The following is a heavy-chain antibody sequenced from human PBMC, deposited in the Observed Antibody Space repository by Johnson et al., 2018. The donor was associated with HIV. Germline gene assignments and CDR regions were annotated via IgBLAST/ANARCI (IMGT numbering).Heavy chain of an antibody. CDR2: ISYDGSNK. CDR3: ARDGPYYDSSGYYYGTVFYAFDI. J-gene: IGHJ3*02. CDR1: GFTFRSYA. V-gene: IGHV3-30*04. Sequence: QVQLVESGGGVVQPGRSLRLSCAASGFTFRSYAMHWVRQAPGMGLGWVALISYDGSNKYYADSVKGRFIISRDTSKNTLYLQMNSLRAEDTAVYYCARDGPYYDSSGYYYGTVFYAFDIWGQGTMVTVSS. D-gene: IGHD3-22*01.